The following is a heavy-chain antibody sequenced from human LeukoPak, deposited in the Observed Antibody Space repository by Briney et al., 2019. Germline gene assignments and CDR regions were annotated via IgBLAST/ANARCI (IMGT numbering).Heavy chain of an antibody. J-gene: IGHJ5*02. D-gene: IGHD3-16*02. CDR2: ISGSGGST. V-gene: IGHV3-23*01. CDR1: GFTFSSYA. Sequence: GGSLRLSCAASGFTFSSYAMSWVRQAPGKGLEWVSAISGSGGSTYYADSVKGRFTISRDNSKNTLYLQMNSLRAEDTAVYSCAKAALMITFGGVIAPPYGAWGQGTLVTVSS. CDR3: AKAALMITFGGVIAPPYGA.